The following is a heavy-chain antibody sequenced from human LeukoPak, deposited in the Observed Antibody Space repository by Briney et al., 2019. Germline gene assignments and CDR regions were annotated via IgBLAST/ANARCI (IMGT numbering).Heavy chain of an antibody. CDR1: GFTFSSYE. D-gene: IGHD3-22*01. CDR2: ISGSGGST. J-gene: IGHJ4*02. Sequence: GGSLRLSCAASGFTFSSYEMSWVRQAPGKGLEWVSAISGSGGSTYYADSVKGRFTISRDNSKNTLYLQMNSLRAEDTAVYYCATIDGHYDSSGYWGQGTLVIVSS. CDR3: ATIDGHYDSSGY. V-gene: IGHV3-23*01.